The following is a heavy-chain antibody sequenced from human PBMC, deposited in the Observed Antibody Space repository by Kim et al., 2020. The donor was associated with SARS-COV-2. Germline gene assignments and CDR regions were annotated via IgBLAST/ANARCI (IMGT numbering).Heavy chain of an antibody. D-gene: IGHD3-10*01. CDR3: ARDRGPFMGDYYGMDV. CDR1: GGSISSSSYY. CDR2: IYYSGST. V-gene: IGHV4-39*07. Sequence: SETLSLTCTVSGGSISSSSYYWGWIRQPPGKGLEWIGSIYYSGSTYYNPSLKSRVTISVDTSKNQFSLKLSSVTAADTAVYYCARDRGPFMGDYYGMDV. J-gene: IGHJ6*01.